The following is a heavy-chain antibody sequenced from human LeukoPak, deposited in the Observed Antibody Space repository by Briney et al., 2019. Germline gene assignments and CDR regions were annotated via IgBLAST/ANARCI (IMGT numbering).Heavy chain of an antibody. V-gene: IGHV3-30*04. CDR2: ISYDGSNK. J-gene: IGHJ4*02. D-gene: IGHD5-24*01. CDR1: GFTFSSYA. Sequence: GRSLRLSCAASGFTFSSYAMHWVRQAPGKGLEWVAVISYDGSNKYYADSVKGRFTISRDNSKNTLYLQMNSLRAEDTAVYYCARERVEMATIGYFDYWGQGTLVTVSS. CDR3: ARERVEMATIGYFDY.